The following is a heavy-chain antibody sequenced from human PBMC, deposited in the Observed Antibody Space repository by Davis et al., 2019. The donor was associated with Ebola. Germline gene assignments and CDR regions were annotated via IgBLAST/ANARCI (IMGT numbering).Heavy chain of an antibody. D-gene: IGHD6-13*01. Sequence: ASVKVSCKASGYTFTDYYIHWVRQTPGQGLEWMGWISPNRGKTNYEQKFQGRVTMTTDTSTTTAYIDLRNLTSDDTAVYYCARAIAAAGFPGIDYWGQGTLVTVSS. CDR2: ISPNRGKT. CDR3: ARAIAAAGFPGIDY. V-gene: IGHV1-18*04. J-gene: IGHJ4*02. CDR1: GYTFTDYY.